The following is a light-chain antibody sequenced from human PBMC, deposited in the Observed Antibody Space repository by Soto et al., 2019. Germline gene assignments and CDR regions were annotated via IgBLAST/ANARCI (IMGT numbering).Light chain of an antibody. J-gene: IGKJ1*01. Sequence: EILMTQSPATLSVSPGERVTFSCRASQSVSYYLAWYQQKPGQAPRLLIYDASTRATGIPVRFSGSGSGTEFTLTISSLQSEDFGVYYCQQYNNWPRTFGQGTKVEIK. CDR3: QQYNNWPRT. V-gene: IGKV3-15*01. CDR2: DAS. CDR1: QSVSYY.